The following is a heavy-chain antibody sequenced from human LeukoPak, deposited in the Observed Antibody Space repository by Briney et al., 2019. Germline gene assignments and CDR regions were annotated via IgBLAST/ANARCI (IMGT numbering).Heavy chain of an antibody. CDR2: LNGDGSGA. D-gene: IGHD1-1*01. J-gene: IGHJ4*02. CDR1: GLSFNIYW. V-gene: IGHV3-74*03. Sequence: GGSLRLSCAASGLSFNIYWMHWVRQAPGKGLTWVSCLNGDGSGATYADSVKGRFTISRDNTKNTVYLQLNSLRAEDAGVYYCASSTGTLDYWGQGTRVTVSS. CDR3: ASSTGTLDY.